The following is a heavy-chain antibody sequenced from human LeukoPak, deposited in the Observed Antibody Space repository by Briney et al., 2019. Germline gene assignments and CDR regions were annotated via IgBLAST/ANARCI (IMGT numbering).Heavy chain of an antibody. CDR3: ARRVQYPPLGMDV. J-gene: IGHJ6*02. V-gene: IGHV4-4*07. D-gene: IGHD4-11*01. Sequence: PSETLSLICTVSGGSFSSYYWSWIRQPAGKGLEWIGRIYTSGNTNYNPSLKSRVTMSVDTSKNQFSLKLNSVTVADTAVYYCARRVQYPPLGMDVWGQGTTVTVSS. CDR1: GGSFSSYY. CDR2: IYTSGNT.